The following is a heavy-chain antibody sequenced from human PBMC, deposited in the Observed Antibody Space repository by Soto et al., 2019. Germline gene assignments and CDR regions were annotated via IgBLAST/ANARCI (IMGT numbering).Heavy chain of an antibody. V-gene: IGHV1-3*01. CDR2: INAGNGNT. CDR3: ARGSRLVARGLDLYYGMDV. J-gene: IGHJ6*02. CDR1: GYTFTSYA. Sequence: GASVKVSCKASGYTFTSYAMHWVRQAPGQRLEWMGWINAGNGNTKYSQKFQGRVTITRDTSASTAYMELSSLRSEDTAVYYCARGSRLVARGLDLYYGMDVWGQGTTVTVSS. D-gene: IGHD3-10*01.